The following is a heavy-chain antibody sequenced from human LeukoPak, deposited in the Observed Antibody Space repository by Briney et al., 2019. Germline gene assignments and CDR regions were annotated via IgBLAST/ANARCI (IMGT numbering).Heavy chain of an antibody. Sequence: PGGSLRLSCAASGFTFSSYAMSWVRQAPGKGLEWVSAISGSGGSTYYADSVKGRFTISRDNSKNTLYLQMNSLRAEDTAVYYCATLNLPAASERRWGYFDYWGQGTLVTVSS. J-gene: IGHJ4*02. CDR2: ISGSGGST. CDR3: ATLNLPAASERRWGYFDY. CDR1: GFTFSSYA. D-gene: IGHD2-2*01. V-gene: IGHV3-23*01.